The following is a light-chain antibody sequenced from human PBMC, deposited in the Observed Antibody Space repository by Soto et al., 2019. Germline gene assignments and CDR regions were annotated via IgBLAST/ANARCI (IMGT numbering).Light chain of an antibody. CDR2: TAS. V-gene: IGKV1-39*01. CDR3: QQSYSSPPT. Sequence: DIQLTQSPLSLSASVGDRINITCRASQSISPYLNWYQQKPGEAPQLLMYTASTLQSGVPPRFSGSGSGTDFTLTITSLQPEDLASYYCQQSYSSPPTFGGGTKVEI. CDR1: QSISPY. J-gene: IGKJ4*01.